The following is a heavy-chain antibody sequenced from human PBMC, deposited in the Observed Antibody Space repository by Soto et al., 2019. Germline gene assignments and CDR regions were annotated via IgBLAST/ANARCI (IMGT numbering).Heavy chain of an antibody. V-gene: IGHV1-3*01. CDR1: GYTFTDYA. CDR2: INVGNGNT. CDR3: AREGAHHTHLEH. J-gene: IGHJ4*02. Sequence: ASVKVSCKASGYTFTDYAIHWVRQAPGQGLEWMGWINVGNGNTGYSRKFQGRVTNARDMSASTAYIEVTSLTSEDTAIYYGAREGAHHTHLEHCGQGTLLTVSS.